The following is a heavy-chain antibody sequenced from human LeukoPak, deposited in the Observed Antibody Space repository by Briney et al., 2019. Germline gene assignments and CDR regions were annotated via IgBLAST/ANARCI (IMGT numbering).Heavy chain of an antibody. V-gene: IGHV3-23*01. CDR1: GCTFSSYA. CDR3: AKDLCSGGSCYVADY. CDR2: ISGSGGST. D-gene: IGHD2-15*01. J-gene: IGHJ4*02. Sequence: GGSLRLSCAASGCTFSSYAMSWVRQAPGKGLEWVSAISGSGGSTYYADSAKGRFTISRDNSKNTLYLQMNSLRAEDTAVYYCAKDLCSGGSCYVADYWGQGTLVTVSS.